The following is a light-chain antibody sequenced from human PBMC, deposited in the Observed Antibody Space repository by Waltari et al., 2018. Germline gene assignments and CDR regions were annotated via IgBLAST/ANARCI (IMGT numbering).Light chain of an antibody. CDR3: QVWEGSSDHYV. CDR2: DDS. Sequence: SYVLTQPASVSVAPGKTARITCEGNNIGGKTVHWYQLRPGQAPVLVVHDDSDRPSGIPERFSGSNSGNTATLTISGVEVGEEGDYYCQVWEGSSDHYVFGTGTAVSV. V-gene: IGLV3-21*03. CDR1: NIGGKT. J-gene: IGLJ1*01.